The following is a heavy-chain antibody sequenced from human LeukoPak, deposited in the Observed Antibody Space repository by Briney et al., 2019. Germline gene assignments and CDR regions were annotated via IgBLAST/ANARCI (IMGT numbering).Heavy chain of an antibody. J-gene: IGHJ4*02. D-gene: IGHD1-26*01. CDR1: GITFSSYA. CDR3: ARAGGSYWGVFDY. V-gene: IGHV3-30-3*01. Sequence: PGRSLRLSCAASGITFSSYAMHWVRQAPGKGLEWVAVISYDGSNKYYADSVKGRFTISRDNSKNTLYLQMNSLRAEDTAVYYCARAGGSYWGVFDYWGQGTLVTVSS. CDR2: ISYDGSNK.